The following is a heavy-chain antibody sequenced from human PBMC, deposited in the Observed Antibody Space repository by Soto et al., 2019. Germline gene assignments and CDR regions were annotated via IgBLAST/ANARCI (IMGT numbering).Heavy chain of an antibody. CDR3: ARGSMYCSGGSCYYASYYHYYMDV. CDR2: INHSGST. D-gene: IGHD2-15*01. CDR1: GGSFSGYY. J-gene: IGHJ6*03. Sequence: SETLSLTCAVYGGSFSGYYWSWIRQPPGKELEWIGEINHSGSTNYNPSLKSRVTISVDTSKNQFSLKLSSVTAADTAVYYCARGSMYCSGGSCYYASYYHYYMDVWGKGTTVTLSS. V-gene: IGHV4-34*01.